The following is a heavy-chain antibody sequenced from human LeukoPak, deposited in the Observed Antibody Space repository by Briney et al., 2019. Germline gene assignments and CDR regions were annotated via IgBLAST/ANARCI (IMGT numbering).Heavy chain of an antibody. Sequence: GGSLRLSCVASGFTFSSYGMHWVRQAPGKGLEWVAVISYDGSNKYYADSVKGRFTISRDNSKNTLYLQMNSLRAEDTAVYYCAKDIGVQLWVFDYWGQGTLVTVSS. J-gene: IGHJ4*02. CDR3: AKDIGVQLWVFDY. V-gene: IGHV3-30*18. D-gene: IGHD5-18*01. CDR1: GFTFSSYG. CDR2: ISYDGSNK.